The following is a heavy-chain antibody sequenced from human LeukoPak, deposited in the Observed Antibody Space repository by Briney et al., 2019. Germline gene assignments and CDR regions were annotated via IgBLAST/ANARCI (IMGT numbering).Heavy chain of an antibody. D-gene: IGHD2-15*01. CDR2: IIPDSGGA. CDR1: GYSFTNYY. V-gene: IGHV1-2*02. J-gene: IGHJ4*02. Sequence: GASVTVSCKTSGYSFTNYYVHWVRQAPGQGLEWMGYIIPDSGGADYDQRFQGRVTMTRDKSISTVYMELRSLRSDDTAIYYCSTEDKYCFGGNGGKYWGQGTLVTVSS. CDR3: STEDKYCFGGNGGKY.